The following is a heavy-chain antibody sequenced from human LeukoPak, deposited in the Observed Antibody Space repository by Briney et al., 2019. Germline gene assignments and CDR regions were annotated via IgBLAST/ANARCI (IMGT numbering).Heavy chain of an antibody. J-gene: IGHJ4*02. CDR1: GYTFTSYD. CDR2: MNPNSGNT. CDR3: ANSYSGGSYYGVDY. Sequence: ASVKVSCKASGYTFTSYDINWVRQATGQGLEWMGWMNPNSGNTGYAQKFQGRVTMTRNTSISTAYMELSSLRSEDTAVYYCANSYSGGSYYGVDYWGQGTLVTVSS. V-gene: IGHV1-8*01. D-gene: IGHD1-26*01.